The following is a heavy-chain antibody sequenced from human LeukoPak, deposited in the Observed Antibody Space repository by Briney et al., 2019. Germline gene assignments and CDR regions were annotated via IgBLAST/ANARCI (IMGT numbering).Heavy chain of an antibody. CDR1: GASISGPY. V-gene: IGHV4-39*01. Sequence: PSETLSLTCTVSGASISGPYWTWIRLPPGKGLEWIGGMSYSGSTSYNPSLKSRVTIAVDTSKNQFSLKLTSVTAADTALYYCARHSGSAYTNWFDSWGQGTLVTVSS. CDR3: ARHSGSAYTNWFDS. CDR2: MSYSGST. J-gene: IGHJ5*01. D-gene: IGHD3-10*01.